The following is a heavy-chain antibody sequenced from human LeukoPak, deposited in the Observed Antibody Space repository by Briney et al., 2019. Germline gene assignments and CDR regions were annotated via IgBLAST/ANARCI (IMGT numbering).Heavy chain of an antibody. Sequence: GASVKLSCKASGYTFTIYYIHWVRQAPGQGLEWTGIINPSGGSTSYAQKFQGRVTMTRDTSTSTVYMELSSLRSEDTAVYYCAREGPYSDSSRSRFDYWGQGTLVTVSS. CDR2: INPSGGST. D-gene: IGHD6-6*01. CDR1: GYTFTIYY. J-gene: IGHJ4*02. CDR3: AREGPYSDSSRSRFDY. V-gene: IGHV1-46*01.